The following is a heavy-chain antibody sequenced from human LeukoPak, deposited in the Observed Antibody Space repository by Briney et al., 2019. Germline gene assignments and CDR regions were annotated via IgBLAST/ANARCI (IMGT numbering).Heavy chain of an antibody. CDR3: AKDNYDILTGPFDY. CDR2: ISWNSGSI. J-gene: IGHJ4*02. CDR1: GFFFSNYS. V-gene: IGHV3-9*01. Sequence: PGGSLRLSCEVSGFFFSNYSMNWVRQAPGKGLEWVSGISWNSGSIGYADSVKGRFTISRDNAKNSLYLQMNSLRAEDTALYYCAKDNYDILTGPFDYWGQGTLVTVSS. D-gene: IGHD3-9*01.